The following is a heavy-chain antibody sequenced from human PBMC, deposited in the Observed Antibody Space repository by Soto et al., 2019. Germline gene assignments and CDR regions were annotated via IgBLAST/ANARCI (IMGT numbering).Heavy chain of an antibody. CDR1: GGSISSYY. V-gene: IGHV4-59*01. D-gene: IGHD2-15*01. J-gene: IGHJ4*02. Sequence: PSETLSLTCTVSGGSISSYYWSWIRQPPGKGLEWIGYIYYGGSTNYNPSLKSRVTISVDTSKNQFSLKLSSVTAADTAVYYCARAYCSGGSCYFDYWGQGTLVTVSS. CDR3: ARAYCSGGSCYFDY. CDR2: IYYGGST.